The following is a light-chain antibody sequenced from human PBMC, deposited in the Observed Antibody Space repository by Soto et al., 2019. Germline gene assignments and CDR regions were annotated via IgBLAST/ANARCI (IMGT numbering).Light chain of an antibody. V-gene: IGKV1-5*01. J-gene: IGKJ1*01. CDR3: QQYNGYSTWT. CDR2: DAS. CDR1: QSISKW. Sequence: DIQMTQSPSTLSASVGDRVTITCRASQSISKWLVWYQQKPGKAPKVLIFDASILASGVQSRFSGSGSGTEFTLTISSLQPDDFATYYCQQYNGYSTWTFGQGTKVEIK.